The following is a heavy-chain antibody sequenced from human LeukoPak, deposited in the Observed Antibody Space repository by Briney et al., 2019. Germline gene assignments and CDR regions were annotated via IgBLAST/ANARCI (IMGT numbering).Heavy chain of an antibody. CDR1: GFTFSNYT. D-gene: IGHD6-13*01. CDR2: ITTNGGST. CDR3: ARAHSSWYDPSDY. J-gene: IGHJ4*02. Sequence: GGSLRLSCAASGFTFSNYTMHWVRQAPGKGLEYVSTITTNGGSTYYANSVKGRFTISRDISKNTLFLQMDSLRAEDMAVYYCARAHSSWYDPSDYWGQGTLVTVSS. V-gene: IGHV3-64*01.